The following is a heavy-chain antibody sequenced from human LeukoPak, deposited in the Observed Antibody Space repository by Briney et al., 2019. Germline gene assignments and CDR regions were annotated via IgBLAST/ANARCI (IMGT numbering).Heavy chain of an antibody. J-gene: IGHJ4*02. CDR3: ARDVGDSFDY. D-gene: IGHD2-15*01. CDR2: IDSDGSST. Sequence: GGSLRLSCAASGFTFSSFWMHWVRQAPGKGLVWVACIDSDGSSTSYADSVKGRFTISRDNAKNTLYLQMNSLRAEDTAVYFCARDVGDSFDYWGQGTLLTVSS. CDR1: GFTFSSFW. V-gene: IGHV3-74*01.